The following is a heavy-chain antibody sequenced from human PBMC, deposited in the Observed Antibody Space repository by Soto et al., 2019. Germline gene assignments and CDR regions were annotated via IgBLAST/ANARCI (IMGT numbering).Heavy chain of an antibody. D-gene: IGHD3-3*01. CDR1: GFTFSSYG. J-gene: IGHJ4*02. CDR3: AKDWSTATGFDY. Sequence: GGSLRLSCAASGFTFSSYGMHWVRQAPGKGLEWVAVISYDGSNKYYADSVKGRFTISRDNSKNTLYLQMNSLRAEDTAVYYCAKDWSTATGFDYWGQGTLVTVSS. V-gene: IGHV3-30*18. CDR2: ISYDGSNK.